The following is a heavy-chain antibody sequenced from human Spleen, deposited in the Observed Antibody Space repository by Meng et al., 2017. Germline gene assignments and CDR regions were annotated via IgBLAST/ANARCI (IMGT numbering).Heavy chain of an antibody. J-gene: IGHJ4*02. CDR2: ITASSSDI. V-gene: IGHV3-21*01. CDR3: ARGGGYFDY. D-gene: IGHD3-16*01. CDR1: GFTFSSYS. Sequence: GESLKISCAASGFTFSSYSMNWVRQAPGKGLEWVSSITASSSDIYYTDSVKGRFTISRDNAKNSLYLQMNSLRAEDTAVYYCARGGGYFDYWGQGTLVTVSS.